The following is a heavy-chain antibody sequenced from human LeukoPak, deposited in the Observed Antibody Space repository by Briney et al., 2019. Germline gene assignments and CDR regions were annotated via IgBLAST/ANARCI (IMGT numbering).Heavy chain of an antibody. CDR3: ARDPLRYYYYYMDV. CDR2: ISGSGGST. Sequence: GSLRLSCAASGFTFSSYAMSWVRQAPGKGLEWVSAISGSGGSTYYADSVKGRFTISRDNAKNSLYLQMNSLRAEDTAVYYCARDPLRYYYYYMDVWGKGTTVTISS. CDR1: GFTFSSYA. J-gene: IGHJ6*03. V-gene: IGHV3-23*01. D-gene: IGHD4-17*01.